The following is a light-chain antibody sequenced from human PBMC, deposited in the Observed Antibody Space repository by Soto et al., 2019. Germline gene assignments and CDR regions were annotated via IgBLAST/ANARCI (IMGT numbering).Light chain of an antibody. CDR2: DAS. V-gene: IGKV1-5*01. J-gene: IGKJ2*01. Sequence: DIQMTQSPSTLSASVGDRVTITCRASQSISSWLAWYQQKPGKAPKLLIYDASSLESGVPSRFSGSGSGTEFTLTISSLQPDDFATYYCQQYNSPHTFGQGTKLEI. CDR3: QQYNSPHT. CDR1: QSISSW.